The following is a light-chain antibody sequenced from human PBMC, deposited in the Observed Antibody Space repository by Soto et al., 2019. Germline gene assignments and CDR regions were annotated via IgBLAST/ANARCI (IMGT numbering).Light chain of an antibody. V-gene: IGLV1-44*01. CDR1: SSNIGSNP. CDR3: AAWDDSLKGVV. CDR2: TNN. Sequence: QSVLTQSPSASGTPGQTVTISCSGSSSNIGSNPVNWYQQFPGTAPNLLMYTNNHPPSGVPDRFSGSKSGTSASLAISGLESEDEADYYCAAWDDSLKGVVFGGGTKLTVL. J-gene: IGLJ2*01.